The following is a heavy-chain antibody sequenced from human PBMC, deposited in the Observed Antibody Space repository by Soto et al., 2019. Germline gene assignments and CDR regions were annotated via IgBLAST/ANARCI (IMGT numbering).Heavy chain of an antibody. J-gene: IGHJ6*02. V-gene: IGHV4-34*01. CDR3: AASWIQLWLGKGGMDV. CDR2: INHSGST. CDR1: GGSFSGYY. D-gene: IGHD5-18*01. Sequence: QVQLQQWGAGLLKPSETLSLTCAVYGGSFSGYYWSWIRQPPGKGLEWIGEINHSGSTNYNPSLKSRVTISVDTSKNQCSLKLSSVTAADTAVYYCAASWIQLWLGKGGMDVWGQGTTVTVSS.